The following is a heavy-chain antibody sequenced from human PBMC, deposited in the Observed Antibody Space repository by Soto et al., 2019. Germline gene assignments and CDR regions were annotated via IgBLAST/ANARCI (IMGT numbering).Heavy chain of an antibody. Sequence: GASVKVSCKASGYTFTSYGISWVRQAPGQGLEWMGWISAYNGNTNYAQKLQGRVTMTTDTSTSTAYMELRSLRSDDTAAYYCARADKTWVLPASVYWGQGTLVTVSS. CDR1: GYTFTSYG. CDR3: ARADKTWVLPASVY. D-gene: IGHD2-2*01. J-gene: IGHJ4*02. CDR2: ISAYNGNT. V-gene: IGHV1-18*04.